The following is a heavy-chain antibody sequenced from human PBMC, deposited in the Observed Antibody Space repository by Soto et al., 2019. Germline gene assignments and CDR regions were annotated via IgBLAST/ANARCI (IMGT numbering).Heavy chain of an antibody. CDR3: ARAMYDYVWGSYRPGKYYFDY. D-gene: IGHD3-16*02. CDR1: GGSISSGGYY. Sequence: QVQLQESGPGLVKPSQTLSLTCTVSGGSISSGGYYWSWIRQHPGKGLEWIGYIYYSGSTYYNPSLESRVTISVDTSKNQFSLKLSSVTAADTAVYYCARAMYDYVWGSYRPGKYYFDYWGQGTLVTVSS. V-gene: IGHV4-31*03. CDR2: IYYSGST. J-gene: IGHJ4*02.